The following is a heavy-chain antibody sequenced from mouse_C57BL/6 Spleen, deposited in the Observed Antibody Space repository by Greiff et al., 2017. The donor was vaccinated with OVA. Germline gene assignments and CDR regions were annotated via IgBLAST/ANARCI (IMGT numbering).Heavy chain of an antibody. CDR3: ARDGYDWYFDV. CDR1: GFTFSDYY. Sequence: EVKVVESEGGLVQPGSSMKLSCTASGFTFSDYYMAWVRQVPEKGLEWVANINYDGSSNSYLDSLKSRFIISRDNAKNILYLQMSSLKSEDTATYYCARDGYDWYFDVWGTGTTGTVSS. V-gene: IGHV5-16*01. D-gene: IGHD2-2*01. CDR2: INYDGSSN. J-gene: IGHJ1*03.